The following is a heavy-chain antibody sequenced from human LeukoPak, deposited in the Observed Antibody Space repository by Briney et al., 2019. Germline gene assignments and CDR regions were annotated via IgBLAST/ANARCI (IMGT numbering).Heavy chain of an antibody. D-gene: IGHD3-22*01. J-gene: IGHJ5*02. CDR2: ISAYNGNT. CDR3: ARDRVVTPYYYDSSGYSNWFDP. V-gene: IGHV1-18*01. CDR1: GYTFTSYG. Sequence: ASVKVSCKASGYTFTSYGISWVRQAPGQGLEWVGWISAYNGNTNCAQKLQGRVTMTTDTSTSTAYMELRSLRSDDTAVYYCARDRVVTPYYYDSSGYSNWFDPWGQGTLVTVSS.